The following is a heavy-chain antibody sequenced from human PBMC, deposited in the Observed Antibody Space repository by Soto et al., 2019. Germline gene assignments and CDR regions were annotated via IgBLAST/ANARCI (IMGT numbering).Heavy chain of an antibody. CDR2: IYHSGST. D-gene: IGHD6-19*01. CDR3: AGGGSSVGQWLRVLYYYYGMDV. Sequence: SETLSLTCAVSGGSISSSNWWSWVRQPPGKGLEWIGEIYHSGSTNYNPSLKSRVTISVDKSKNQFSLKLSSVTAADTAVYYCAGGGSSVGQWLRVLYYYYGMDVWGQGTTVTVSS. CDR1: GGSISSSNW. J-gene: IGHJ6*02. V-gene: IGHV4-4*02.